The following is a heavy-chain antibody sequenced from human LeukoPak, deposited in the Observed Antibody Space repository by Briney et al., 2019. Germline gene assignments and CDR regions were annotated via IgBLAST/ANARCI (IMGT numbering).Heavy chain of an antibody. J-gene: IGHJ6*03. CDR1: GGSISSYY. V-gene: IGHV4-4*07. D-gene: IGHD4-11*01. Sequence: SETLSLTCTVSGGSISSYYWSWIRQPAGKGLEWIGRIYTSGSTNYNPSLKSRVTMSVDTSKNQFSLKLSSVTAADTAVYYCARDDYSNYGYYYYYMDVWGKGTTVTVSS. CDR2: IYTSGST. CDR3: ARDDYSNYGYYYYYMDV.